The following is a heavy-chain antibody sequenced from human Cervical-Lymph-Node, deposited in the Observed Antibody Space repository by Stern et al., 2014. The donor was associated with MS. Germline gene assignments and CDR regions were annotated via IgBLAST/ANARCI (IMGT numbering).Heavy chain of an antibody. J-gene: IGHJ6*02. V-gene: IGHV1-46*01. CDR1: GYTFINYY. Sequence: QVQLVQSGAEVKKPGASVKVSCKASGYTFINYYMNWVRQAPGHGLEWMGIINTLGGSTDYTQKFQGRVTMTRDTYKTTVSMAPSGLRPEDTAVYYCAREYVEASGVGYLYYGLDVWGQGTTVIVSS. D-gene: IGHD2-21*02. CDR3: AREYVEASGVGYLYYGLDV. CDR2: INTLGGST.